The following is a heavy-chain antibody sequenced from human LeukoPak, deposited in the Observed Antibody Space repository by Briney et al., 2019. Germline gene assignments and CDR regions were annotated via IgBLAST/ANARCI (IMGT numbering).Heavy chain of an antibody. CDR3: ARAWPHLKLWFGEPPNWFDP. CDR2: IYHSGST. V-gene: IGHV4-38-2*02. CDR1: GYSISSGYY. Sequence: PSETLSLTCTVSGYSISSGYYWGWIRQPPGKGLEWIGSIYHSGSTYYNPSLKSRVTISVDTSKNQFSLKLSSVTAADTAVYYCARAWPHLKLWFGEPPNWFDPWGQGTLVTVSS. J-gene: IGHJ5*02. D-gene: IGHD3-10*01.